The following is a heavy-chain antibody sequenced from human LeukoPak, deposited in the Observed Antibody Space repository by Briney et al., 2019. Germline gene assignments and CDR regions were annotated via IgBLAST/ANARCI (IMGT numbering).Heavy chain of an antibody. Sequence: GGSLRLSCAASGFTVSTNYMSWVRQASGKGLEWLGFIRSKANSYATGYSASVKGRFTVSRDDSKKTAYLQMNSLRPEDTAVYYCSLRIATRHAGFDPWGQGTLVTVSS. CDR3: SLRIATRHAGFDP. V-gene: IGHV3-73*01. D-gene: IGHD6-6*01. CDR2: IRSKANSYAT. CDR1: GFTVSTNY. J-gene: IGHJ5*02.